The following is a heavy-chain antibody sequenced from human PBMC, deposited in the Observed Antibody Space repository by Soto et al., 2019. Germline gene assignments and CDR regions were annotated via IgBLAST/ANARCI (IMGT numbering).Heavy chain of an antibody. J-gene: IGHJ3*01. Sequence: QVQLVESGGDLVKPGGSLRLSRAASGFTFSDHYMSWIRQAPGKGLEWISYMTRSGSSSSYADSVKGRFTISRDNAKNSLYLQMNSLRGDDTAVYYCAREFSGNYFAFDLWGQGTMVTVSS. CDR2: MTRSGSSS. CDR1: GFTFSDHY. V-gene: IGHV3-11*01. CDR3: AREFSGNYFAFDL. D-gene: IGHD1-26*01.